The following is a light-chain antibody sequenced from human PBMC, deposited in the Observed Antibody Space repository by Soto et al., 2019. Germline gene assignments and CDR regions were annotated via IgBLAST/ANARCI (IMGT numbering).Light chain of an antibody. CDR1: QSLLHSNGYNY. Sequence: DRVMTQTPLSLPVTPGEPASISCRSSQSLLHSNGYNYLDWYLQKPGQSPQLLIYLGSNRASGVPDRFSGSGSGTDFTLKISRVEAEDVGVYYCMQALQTTWTFGQGTKVDIK. CDR2: LGS. J-gene: IGKJ1*01. CDR3: MQALQTTWT. V-gene: IGKV2-28*01.